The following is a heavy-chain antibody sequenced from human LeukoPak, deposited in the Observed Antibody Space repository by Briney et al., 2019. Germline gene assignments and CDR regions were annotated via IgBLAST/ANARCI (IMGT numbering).Heavy chain of an antibody. Sequence: GGSLRLSCAAAGFTFNHYGMNWVRQAPGTGLEWVAVIWSDGTNQYYGDSVKGRFTISRVDSENTLYLQMNSLRPEDTGVYYCAKDAQRGFDYSNSLQYWGQGTPVTVST. CDR2: IWSDGTNQ. V-gene: IGHV3-33*06. D-gene: IGHD4-11*01. CDR3: AKDAQRGFDYSNSLQY. CDR1: GFTFNHYG. J-gene: IGHJ4*02.